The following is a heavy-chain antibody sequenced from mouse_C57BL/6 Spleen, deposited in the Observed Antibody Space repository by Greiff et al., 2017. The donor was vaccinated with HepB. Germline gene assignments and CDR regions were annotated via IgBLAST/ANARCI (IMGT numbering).Heavy chain of an antibody. J-gene: IGHJ3*01. CDR2: IHPNSGST. D-gene: IGHD2-1*01. V-gene: IGHV1-64*01. Sequence: QVHVKQPGAELVKPGASVKLSCKASGYTFTSYWMHWVKQRPGQGLEWIGMIHPNSGSTNYNEKFKSKATLTVDKSSSTAYMQLSSLTSEDSAVYYCARDGNWAWFAYWGQGTLVTVSA. CDR3: ARDGNWAWFAY. CDR1: GYTFTSYW.